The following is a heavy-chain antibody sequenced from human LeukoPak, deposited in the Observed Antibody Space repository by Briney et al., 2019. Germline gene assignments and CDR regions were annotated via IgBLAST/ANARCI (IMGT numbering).Heavy chain of an antibody. D-gene: IGHD3-10*01. Sequence: SVKVSCKASGGTFSSYAISWVRQAPGQGLEWMGGIIPIFGTANYAQKFQGRVTITTDESTSTAYMELSSLRSEDTAVYYCASPGTTMVRGQTLTPPYAFDIWGQGTMVTVSS. CDR1: GGTFSSYA. CDR2: IIPIFGTA. CDR3: ASPGTTMVRGQTLTPPYAFDI. J-gene: IGHJ3*02. V-gene: IGHV1-69*05.